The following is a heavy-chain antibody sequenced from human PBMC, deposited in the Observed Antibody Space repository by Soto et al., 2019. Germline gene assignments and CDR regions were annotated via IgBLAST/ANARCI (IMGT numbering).Heavy chain of an antibody. CDR1: GGSLSSGDYY. CDR3: ARRYCSGGSCTRVNWFDP. J-gene: IGHJ5*02. CDR2: IYYSGST. D-gene: IGHD2-15*01. Sequence: SETLSLTCTVSGGSLSSGDYYWSWIRQPPGKGLEWIGYIYYSGSTYYNPSLKSRVTISVDTSKNQFSLKLSSVTAADTAVYYCARRYCSGGSCTRVNWFDPWGQGTLVTVSS. V-gene: IGHV4-30-4*01.